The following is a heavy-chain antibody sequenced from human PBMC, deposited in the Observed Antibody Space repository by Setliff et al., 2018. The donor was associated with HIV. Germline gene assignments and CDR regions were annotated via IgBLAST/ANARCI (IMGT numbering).Heavy chain of an antibody. D-gene: IGHD1-1*01. V-gene: IGHV4-31*03. CDR3: ARGESTTWDLAEYFQH. J-gene: IGHJ1*01. CDR2: VYYTGTA. Sequence: KTSETLSLTCSVSGVSVSSGGYYWSWIRQHPGKGLEWIGYVYYTGTAYFNPSLKSRITISVDTSKNQFSLKLGFVTAADTAVYYCARGESTTWDLAEYFQHWCHGTLVTVSS. CDR1: GVSVSSGGYY.